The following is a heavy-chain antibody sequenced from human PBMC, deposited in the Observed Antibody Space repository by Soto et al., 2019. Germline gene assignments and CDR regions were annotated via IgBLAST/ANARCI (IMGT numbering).Heavy chain of an antibody. J-gene: IGHJ5*02. D-gene: IGHD6-13*01. CDR2: IWYDGSNK. CDR3: ARERWYSSSWYAPNWFDP. CDR1: GFTFSSYE. Sequence: GGSLRLSCAASGFTFSSYEMNWVRQAPGKGLEWVAVIWYDGSNKYYADSVKGRFTISRDNSKNTLYLQMNSLRAEDTAVYYCARERWYSSSWYAPNWFDPWGQGTLVTVSS. V-gene: IGHV3-33*08.